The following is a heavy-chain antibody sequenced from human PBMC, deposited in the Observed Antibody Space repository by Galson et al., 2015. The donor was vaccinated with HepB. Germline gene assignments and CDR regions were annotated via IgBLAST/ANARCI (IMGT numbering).Heavy chain of an antibody. CDR2: INPDNANT. V-gene: IGHV1-3*01. CDR3: ARDRSQGLDY. Sequence: SCKASGYTFSSYAIHWVRQAPGQRLEWMGCINPDNANTKYSQNFQGRVTFTGDTSARTAYMDLTSLRSEDTAVYYCARDRSQGLDYWGQGTLVTVSS. J-gene: IGHJ4*02. CDR1: GYTFSSYA. D-gene: IGHD3/OR15-3a*01.